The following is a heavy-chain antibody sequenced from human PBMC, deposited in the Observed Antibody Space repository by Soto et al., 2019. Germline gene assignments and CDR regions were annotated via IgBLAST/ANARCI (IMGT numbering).Heavy chain of an antibody. D-gene: IGHD5-18*01. CDR2: ISSSGGTI. CDR3: ARASSPRDPWLDY. J-gene: IGHJ4*02. CDR1: GFTFSDDY. V-gene: IGHV3-11*01. Sequence: GGSLRLSCGASGFTFSDDYMSWIRQAPGKGLEWVSYISSSGGTIYYADSVKGRFTISRDNAMNSLFLQMDSLRADDTAVYYCARASSPRDPWLDYWGQGTLVTVSS.